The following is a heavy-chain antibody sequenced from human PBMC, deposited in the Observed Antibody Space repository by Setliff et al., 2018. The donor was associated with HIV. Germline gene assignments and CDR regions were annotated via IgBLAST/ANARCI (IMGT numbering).Heavy chain of an antibody. CDR3: ARGRTYDSSGYIGNWFDP. CDR1: GDSITRSDYY. D-gene: IGHD3-22*01. J-gene: IGHJ5*02. Sequence: PSETLSLTCTVAGDSITRSDYYWGWIRQPPGKGLEWIGNIHYSGRTYYNPSLKSRVTISVDTSKNQFSLKLTSVTAADTAVYFCARGRTYDSSGYIGNWFDPWGQGTLVTVSS. CDR2: IHYSGRT. V-gene: IGHV4-39*07.